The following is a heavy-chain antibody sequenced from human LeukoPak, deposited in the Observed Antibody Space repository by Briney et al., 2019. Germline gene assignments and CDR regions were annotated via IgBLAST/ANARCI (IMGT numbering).Heavy chain of an antibody. CDR3: ARSHCSSTSCYPRWFDP. CDR2: IYHSGST. V-gene: IGHV4-30-2*01. CDR1: GGSISSGGYS. D-gene: IGHD2-2*01. Sequence: SATLSLTCAVSGGSISSGGYSGSWIRQPPGQGLAWIWYIYHSGSTYYNPSLTSRFTISVDRSKNRFSLKLSSVTAADTAVSYRARSHCSSTSCYPRWFDPWGQGTLVTVSS. J-gene: IGHJ5*02.